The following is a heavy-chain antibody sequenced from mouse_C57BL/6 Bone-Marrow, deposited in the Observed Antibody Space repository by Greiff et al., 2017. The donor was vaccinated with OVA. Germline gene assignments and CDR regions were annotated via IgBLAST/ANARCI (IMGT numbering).Heavy chain of an antibody. V-gene: IGHV1-81*01. CDR1: GYTFTSYG. D-gene: IGHD2-4*01. CDR3: ARWDYDGAWFAY. CDR2: IYPRSGNT. J-gene: IGHJ3*01. Sequence: QVQLKESGAELARPRASVKLSCKASGYTFTSYGISWVKQRTGQGLEWIGEIYPRSGNTYYNEKFKGKATLTADKSSSTAYMELRSLTSEDSAVYFCARWDYDGAWFAYWGQGTLVTVSA.